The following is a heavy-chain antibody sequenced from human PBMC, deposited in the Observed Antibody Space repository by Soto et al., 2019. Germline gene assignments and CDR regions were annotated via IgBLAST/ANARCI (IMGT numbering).Heavy chain of an antibody. CDR2: MNSDNGNR. CDR3: ARDVEYQSSDDPLDI. V-gene: IGHV1-3*01. D-gene: IGHD1-1*01. Sequence: GSVNVSCKASGYTFTGYPIHWVRQAPGQRLEWLGWMNSDNGNRQYSPKFQDRLTITSDTSADTAYMDLSSMTYDDTAVYFCARDVEYQSSDDPLDIWGQGTMVTVSS. CDR1: GYTFTGYP. J-gene: IGHJ3*02.